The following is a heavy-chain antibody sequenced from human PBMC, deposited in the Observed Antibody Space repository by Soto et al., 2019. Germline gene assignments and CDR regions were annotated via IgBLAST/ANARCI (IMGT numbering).Heavy chain of an antibody. V-gene: IGHV4-30-4*01. CDR1: GGSISSGDYY. CDR2: IYYSGST. Sequence: SETLSLTCTVSGGSISSGDYYWSWIRQPPGKGLEWIGYIYYSGSTCYNPSLKSRVTISVDTSKNQFSLKLSSVTAADTAVYYCARGIEMATIRDYYYGMDVWGQGTTVTVSS. D-gene: IGHD5-12*01. J-gene: IGHJ6*02. CDR3: ARGIEMATIRDYYYGMDV.